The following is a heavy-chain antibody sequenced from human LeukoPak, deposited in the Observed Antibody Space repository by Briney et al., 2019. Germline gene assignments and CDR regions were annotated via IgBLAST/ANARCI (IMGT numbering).Heavy chain of an antibody. CDR1: GFSFSNHY. D-gene: IGHD6-19*01. CDR3: TRVIVAVPGYFDYFDY. V-gene: IGHV3-7*01. J-gene: IGHJ4*02. CDR2: INEDGSNK. Sequence: SGGSLRLSCTASGFSFSNHYMRWIRQAPGKGLEWVANINEDGSNKWHLGSVKGRFTVSRDNARNSLYLQMNSLRVEDTAVYYCTRVIVAVPGYFDYFDYWGQGTLVTASS.